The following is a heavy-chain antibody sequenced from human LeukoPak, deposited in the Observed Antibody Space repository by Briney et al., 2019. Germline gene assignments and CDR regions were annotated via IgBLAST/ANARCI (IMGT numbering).Heavy chain of an antibody. CDR1: GYTFTSYG. D-gene: IGHD2/OR15-2a*01. V-gene: IGHV1-18*01. CDR3: ARYSVGTTFYY. J-gene: IGHJ4*02. Sequence: ASVKVACKASGYTFTSYGISWVRQAPGQGLVWMGWISAYNGNTNYAQKLQGRVTMTTDTSTSTAYMELRSLRSDDTAVYYCARYSVGTTFYYWGQGTLVTVSS. CDR2: ISAYNGNT.